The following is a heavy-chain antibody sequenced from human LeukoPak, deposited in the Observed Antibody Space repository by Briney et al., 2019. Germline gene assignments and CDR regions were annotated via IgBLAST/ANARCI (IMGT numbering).Heavy chain of an antibody. D-gene: IGHD3-16*02. Sequence: SETLSLTCTVSGGSISSYYWSWIRQPAGKGLEWIGRIYTSGSTNYNPSLKSRVTMSVDTSKNQFSLKLSSVTAADTAVYYCARQRRYDYVWGSYRAEYFQHWGQGTLVTVSS. CDR1: GGSISSYY. V-gene: IGHV4-4*07. CDR3: ARQRRYDYVWGSYRAEYFQH. J-gene: IGHJ1*01. CDR2: IYTSGST.